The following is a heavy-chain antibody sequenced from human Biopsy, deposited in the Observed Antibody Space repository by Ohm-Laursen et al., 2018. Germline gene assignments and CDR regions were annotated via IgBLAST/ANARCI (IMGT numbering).Heavy chain of an antibody. D-gene: IGHD3-16*01. V-gene: IGHV4-34*01. Sequence: TLSLTCAVYGGSFSGYYWTWIRQPPGKGLEWIGDINHRGSASYNPSLKSRITVLVDTSKNQFSLKLRSVSAADTAVYFCARALDYYDPYYYYAMDVWGQGTSVTVSS. CDR1: GGSFSGYY. J-gene: IGHJ6*02. CDR3: ARALDYYDPYYYYAMDV. CDR2: INHRGSA.